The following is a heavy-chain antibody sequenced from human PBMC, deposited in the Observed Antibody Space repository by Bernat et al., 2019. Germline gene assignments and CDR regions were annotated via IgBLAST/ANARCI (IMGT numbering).Heavy chain of an antibody. V-gene: IGHV3-7*01. J-gene: IGHJ5*02. CDR3: ARGGLSKTPADQ. CDR2: INEGGSVE. D-gene: IGHD3/OR15-3a*01. CDR1: GFTFSNHW. Sequence: EVQLLESGGDWVQPGGSLRLSCVASGFTFSNHWMTWVRQAPGKGLEWVANINEGGSVEHYLDSVKGRFTISRDNAKNSLYLQMNSLRGEDTAVYYCARGGLSKTPADQWGQGTLVTVSS.